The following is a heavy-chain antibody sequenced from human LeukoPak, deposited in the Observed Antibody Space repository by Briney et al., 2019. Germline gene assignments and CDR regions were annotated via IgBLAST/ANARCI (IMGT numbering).Heavy chain of an antibody. CDR3: ARTSIPVAGLDY. CDR2: IYYSGST. Sequence: SSETLSLTCTVSGGSISSGDYYWSWIRQPPGKGLEWIGYIYYSGSTYYNPSLKSRVTISVDTSKNQFSLKLSSVTAADTAVYFCARTSIPVAGLDYWGQGTLVTVSS. D-gene: IGHD6-19*01. J-gene: IGHJ4*02. V-gene: IGHV4-30-4*01. CDR1: GGSISSGDYY.